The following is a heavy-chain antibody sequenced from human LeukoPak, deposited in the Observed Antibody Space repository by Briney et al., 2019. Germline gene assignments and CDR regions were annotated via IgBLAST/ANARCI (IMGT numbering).Heavy chain of an antibody. Sequence: PGGSLRLSCAASGFTFSSYSMNWVRQAPGKGLEWVSYISSSSSTIYYADSVKGRFTICRDNAKNSLYLQMNSLRAEDTAVYYCARKPGVPAATRYYYYYYMDVWGKGTTVTVSS. CDR2: ISSSSSTI. CDR3: ARKPGVPAATRYYYYYYMDV. V-gene: IGHV3-48*01. CDR1: GFTFSSYS. J-gene: IGHJ6*03. D-gene: IGHD2-2*01.